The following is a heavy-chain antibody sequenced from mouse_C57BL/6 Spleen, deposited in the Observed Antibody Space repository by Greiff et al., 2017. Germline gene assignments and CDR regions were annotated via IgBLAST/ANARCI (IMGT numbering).Heavy chain of an antibody. V-gene: IGHV1-66*01. CDR3: AYGYDARSWFAY. J-gene: IGHJ3*01. CDR2: IYPGSGNT. Sequence: VQLQESGPELVKPGASVKISCKASGYSFTSYYIHWVKQRPGQGLEWIGWIYPGSGNTKYNEKFKGKATLTADTSSSTAYMQLSILTSEDSAVYYCAYGYDARSWFAYWGQGTLVTVSA. D-gene: IGHD2-2*01. CDR1: GYSFTSYY.